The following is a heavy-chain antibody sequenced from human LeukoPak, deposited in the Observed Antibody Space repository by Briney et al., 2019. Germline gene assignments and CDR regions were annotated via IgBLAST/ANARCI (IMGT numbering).Heavy chain of an antibody. CDR2: ISDSGGST. CDR3: AKDGAVAVCAPYYYYYMDI. V-gene: IGHV3-23*01. CDR1: GFTFSTYA. Sequence: GGSLRLSCPASGFTFSTYAMSWVRRAPGKGLQWVSIISDSGGSTYYADSVKGRFTISRDNSKNTMYLQMNSLRAEDTAVYYCAKDGAVAVCAPYYYYYMDIWGKGTTVTVSS. J-gene: IGHJ6*03. D-gene: IGHD2-21*01.